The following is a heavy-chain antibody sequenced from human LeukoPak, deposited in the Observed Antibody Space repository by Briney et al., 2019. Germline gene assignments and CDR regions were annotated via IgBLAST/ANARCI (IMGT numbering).Heavy chain of an antibody. V-gene: IGHV3-64*01. CDR1: GFTFSSYA. CDR2: ISSNGGST. D-gene: IGHD5-12*01. CDR3: ARRIVATNYYYYYMDV. Sequence: GGSLRLSCAASGFTFSSYAMHWVRQAPGKGLEYVSAISSNGGSTYYANSVKGRFTISRDNSKNTLYLQMGSLRAEDMAVYYCARRIVATNYYYYYMDVWGKGTTVTISS. J-gene: IGHJ6*03.